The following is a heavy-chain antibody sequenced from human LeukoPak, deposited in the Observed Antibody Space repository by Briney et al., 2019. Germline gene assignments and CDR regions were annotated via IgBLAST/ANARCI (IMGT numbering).Heavy chain of an antibody. V-gene: IGHV4-4*02. CDR1: GDSINSLDL. Sequence: TLSLTCTVSGDSINSLDLWSWVRQPPGKGLEWIGEMYLSGTTHSNPSVKSRVTISIDKSKNQFFLNLSSVTAADTAVYYCAGLVGRYSSGLYYYYFDYWGQGTLVTVSS. CDR3: AGLVGRYSSGLYYYYFDY. J-gene: IGHJ4*02. D-gene: IGHD3-22*01. CDR2: MYLSGTT.